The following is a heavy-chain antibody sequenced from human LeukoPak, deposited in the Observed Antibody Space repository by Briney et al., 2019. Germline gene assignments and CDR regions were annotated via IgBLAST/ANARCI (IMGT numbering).Heavy chain of an antibody. D-gene: IGHD2-2*01. V-gene: IGHV3-23*01. Sequence: GGSLRLSCAASGFTFSSYAMSWFRQAPGKGLEWVSAISGSGGSTYYADSVKGRFTISRDNSKNTLYLQMNSLRAEDTAVYYCAKGLGYCSSTSCYVFDYWGQGTLVTVSS. CDR1: GFTFSSYA. J-gene: IGHJ4*02. CDR3: AKGLGYCSSTSCYVFDY. CDR2: ISGSGGST.